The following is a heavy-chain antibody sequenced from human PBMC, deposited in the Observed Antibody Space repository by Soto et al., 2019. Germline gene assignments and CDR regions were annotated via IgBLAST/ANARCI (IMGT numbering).Heavy chain of an antibody. D-gene: IGHD3-22*01. Sequence: ASVKVSCKASGYTFTSYYMHWVRQAPGQGLEWMGWINPNSGGTNYAQKFQGRVTMTRDTSISTAYMELSRLRSDDTAVYYCARVASYYDSSGYLTFYGMDVWGQGTTVTVSS. CDR1: GYTFTSYY. J-gene: IGHJ6*02. CDR2: INPNSGGT. V-gene: IGHV1-2*02. CDR3: ARVASYYDSSGYLTFYGMDV.